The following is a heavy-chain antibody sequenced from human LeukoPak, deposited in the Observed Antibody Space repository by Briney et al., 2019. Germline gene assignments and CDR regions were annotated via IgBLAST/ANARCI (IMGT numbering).Heavy chain of an antibody. D-gene: IGHD5-18*01. V-gene: IGHV1-3*01. CDR3: ARGFRTAQDY. J-gene: IGHJ4*02. CDR1: GYTFNTYA. Sequence: ASVKVSCKASGYTFNTYAIRWVRQAPGQRPEWMGWITAGNGNTKSSQKFQGRVTITRDKSASTAYMELSSLRSEDTAVYYCARGFRTAQDYWGQGTLVTVSS. CDR2: ITAGNGNT.